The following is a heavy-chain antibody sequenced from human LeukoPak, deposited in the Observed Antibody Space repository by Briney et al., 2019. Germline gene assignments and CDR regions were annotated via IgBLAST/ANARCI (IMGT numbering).Heavy chain of an antibody. V-gene: IGHV3-7*01. Sequence: GGSLRLSCAALGFPFSIYWMNWVRQAPGKGLEWVANIKQDGSGESYVDSVKGRFAISRDNAKNSLYLLMNSLRAEGTAVYYCVRAGTSAVFDYWGQGTPVTVSS. CDR2: IKQDGSGE. D-gene: IGHD6-13*01. CDR3: VRAGTSAVFDY. J-gene: IGHJ4*02. CDR1: GFPFSIYW.